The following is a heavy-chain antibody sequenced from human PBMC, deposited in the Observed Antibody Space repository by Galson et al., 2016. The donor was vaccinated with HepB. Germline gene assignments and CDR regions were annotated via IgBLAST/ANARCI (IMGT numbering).Heavy chain of an antibody. Sequence: SVKVSCKASGYTFASYGISWVRQAPGQGLEWLGWISAYSGDTHYAQNLHDRVTLTTDTSTSTAYMELRSLRTDDTAVYYCARDAVTHLDYWGQGTLVTVSS. D-gene: IGHD4-17*01. J-gene: IGHJ4*02. CDR2: ISAYSGDT. CDR1: GYTFASYG. V-gene: IGHV1-18*01. CDR3: ARDAVTHLDY.